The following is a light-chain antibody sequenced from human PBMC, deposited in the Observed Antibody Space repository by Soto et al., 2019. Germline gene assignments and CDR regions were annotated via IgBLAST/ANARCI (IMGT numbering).Light chain of an antibody. CDR3: SSYTITSTYV. J-gene: IGLJ1*01. V-gene: IGLV2-14*01. CDR1: SSDVGGYNY. CDR2: EVS. Sequence: QSVLTQPASVSGSPGQSITISCTGTSSDVGGYNYISWYQQHPGKAPKLMIYEVSDRPSGVSNRISGSKSGNTASLTISGLQAEDEADYYCSSYTITSTYVFGTGTKVTVL.